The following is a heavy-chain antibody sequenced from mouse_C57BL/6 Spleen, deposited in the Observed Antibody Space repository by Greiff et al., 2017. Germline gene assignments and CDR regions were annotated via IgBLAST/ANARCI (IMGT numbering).Heavy chain of an antibody. CDR3: ARGRDYDFDV. J-gene: IGHJ1*03. D-gene: IGHD2-4*01. V-gene: IGHV3-6*01. Sequence: EVKLVESGPGLVKPSQSLSLTCSVTGYSITSGYYWNWIRQFPGNKLEWMGYISYDGSNNYNPSLKNRISITRDTSKNQFFLKLNSVTTEDTATYYCARGRDYDFDVWGTGTTVTVSS. CDR1: GYSITSGYY. CDR2: ISYDGSN.